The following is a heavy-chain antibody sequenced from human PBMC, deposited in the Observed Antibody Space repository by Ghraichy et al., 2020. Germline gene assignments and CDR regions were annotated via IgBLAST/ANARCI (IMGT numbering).Heavy chain of an antibody. J-gene: IGHJ6*02. CDR3: ARWGGYCSSTSCYIEVDGMDV. CDR1: GYTLTGYY. CDR2: INPNSGGT. V-gene: IGHV1-2*02. D-gene: IGHD2-2*02. Sequence: ASVKVSCKASGYTLTGYYMHWVRQTPGQGLEWMGWINPNSGGTNYAQKFQGRVTMTRDTSISTAYMELSRLRSDDTAVYYCARWGGYCSSTSCYIEVDGMDVWGQGTTVTVSS.